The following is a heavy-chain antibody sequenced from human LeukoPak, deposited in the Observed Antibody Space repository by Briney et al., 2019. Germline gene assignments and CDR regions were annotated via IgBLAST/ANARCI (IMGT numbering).Heavy chain of an antibody. D-gene: IGHD6-13*01. CDR1: GGSFSGYY. CDR3: ARAGKSSSRSGYYYYGMDV. J-gene: IGHJ6*04. CDR2: INHSGGT. V-gene: IGHV4-34*01. Sequence: SETLSLTCAVYGGSFSGYYWSWIRQPPGKGLEWIGEINHSGGTNYNPSLMSRVTVSVDTSKNQFSLKLSSVTAADTAVYYCARAGKSSSRSGYYYYGMDVWGKGTTVTVSS.